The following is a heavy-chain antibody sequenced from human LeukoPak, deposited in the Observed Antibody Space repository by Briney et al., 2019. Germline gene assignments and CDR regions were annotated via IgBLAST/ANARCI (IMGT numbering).Heavy chain of an antibody. CDR1: GFTFRASA. Sequence: GSLRLSCAASGFTFRASAMNWVRQAPGKGLEWVSGIRSSGDSTYYADSVKGRFTISRDNSKNTLYLQMNSLRAEDTALYYCARLSAYYYGSYFYYYMDVWGKGTTVTVSS. CDR3: ARLSAYYYGSYFYYYMDV. J-gene: IGHJ6*03. D-gene: IGHD3-10*01. CDR2: IRSSGDST. V-gene: IGHV3-23*01.